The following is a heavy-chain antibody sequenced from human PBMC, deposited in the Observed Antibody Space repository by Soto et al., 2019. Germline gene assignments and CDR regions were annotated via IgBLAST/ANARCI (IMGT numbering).Heavy chain of an antibody. CDR2: IYWDDDK. CDR1: GFSLSTSGVG. D-gene: IGHD3-22*01. CDR3: AYSHYYDSSPVY. V-gene: IGHV2-5*02. Sequence: QITLKESGPTLVKPTRPLTLTCTFSGFSLSTSGVGVGWIRQPPGKALEWLALIYWDDDKRYSPALKSRRTSTKDTSRNPVVLTMTNMDPVDTATYSCAYSHYYDSSPVYWGQGTQVTVSS. J-gene: IGHJ4*02.